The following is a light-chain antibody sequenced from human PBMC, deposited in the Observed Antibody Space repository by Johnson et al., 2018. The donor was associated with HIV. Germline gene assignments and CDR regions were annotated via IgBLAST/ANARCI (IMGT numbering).Light chain of an antibody. CDR2: ENN. V-gene: IGLV1-41*01. J-gene: IGLJ1*01. Sequence: QSVLTQPPSVSAAPGQKVTISCSGGISDVGNYAESWCHQLPGTATKLLIYENNIRPSGIPDRFSGSKSGSSATLGITGRWPEDEADYYCLPGNTGPRSYIFGSGTKVTVL. CDR3: LPGNTGPRSYI. CDR1: ISDVGNYA.